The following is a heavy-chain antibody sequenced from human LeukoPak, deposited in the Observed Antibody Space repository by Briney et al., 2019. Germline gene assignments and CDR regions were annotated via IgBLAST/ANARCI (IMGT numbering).Heavy chain of an antibody. CDR1: GGTFSSYA. V-gene: IGHV1-69*06. D-gene: IGHD2-15*01. J-gene: IGHJ3*02. CDR3: ARERGEDILVVVAANESGYDAFDI. CDR2: IIPIFGTA. Sequence: SVKVSCKASGGTFSSYAISWVRQAPGQGLEWMGGIIPIFGTANYAQKVQGRVTITADKSTNTAYMELSSLRSEDTAVYYCARERGEDILVVVAANESGYDAFDIWGQGTMVTVSS.